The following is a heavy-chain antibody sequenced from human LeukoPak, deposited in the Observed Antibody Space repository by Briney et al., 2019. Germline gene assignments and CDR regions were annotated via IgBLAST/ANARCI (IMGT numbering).Heavy chain of an antibody. V-gene: IGHV3-9*01. Sequence: LRLSCAASGFTFSSYAMHWVRQAPGKGLEWVSGISRNSGSIGYADSVKGRFTISRDNAKNSLYLQMNSLRAEDTALYYCAKAETVPAADYYYYYGMDVWGQGTTVTVSS. CDR2: ISRNSGSI. CDR1: GFTFSSYA. D-gene: IGHD2-2*01. J-gene: IGHJ6*02. CDR3: AKAETVPAADYYYYYGMDV.